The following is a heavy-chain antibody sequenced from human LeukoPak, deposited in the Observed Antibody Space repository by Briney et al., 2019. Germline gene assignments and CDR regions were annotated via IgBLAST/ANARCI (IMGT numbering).Heavy chain of an antibody. CDR1: GYSFTSYW. CDR3: ARRFGERLYSNNDAFDS. D-gene: IGHD4-11*01. J-gene: IGHJ4*02. Sequence: GESLKISCKGSGYSFTSYWSGWLRQMPGKGLEWMGISYPGDSDTRYSPSFQGQGTISADKSINTAYLQWIRLKASDTAMYYCARRFGERLYSNNDAFDSWGQGTLVTVSS. V-gene: IGHV5-51*01. CDR2: SYPGDSDT.